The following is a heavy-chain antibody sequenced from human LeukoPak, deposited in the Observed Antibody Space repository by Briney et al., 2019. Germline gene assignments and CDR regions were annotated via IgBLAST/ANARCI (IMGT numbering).Heavy chain of an antibody. D-gene: IGHD2-8*02. Sequence: ASVKVSCKASGYTFTGYYMHWVRQAPGQGLEWMGWINPNSGGTNYAQKFQGRVTMTRGTSISTAYMELSRLRSDDTAVYYCARDSVPILVVIPGGTDYWGQGTLVTVSS. CDR1: GYTFTGYY. J-gene: IGHJ4*02. CDR3: ARDSVPILVVIPGGTDY. V-gene: IGHV1-2*02. CDR2: INPNSGGT.